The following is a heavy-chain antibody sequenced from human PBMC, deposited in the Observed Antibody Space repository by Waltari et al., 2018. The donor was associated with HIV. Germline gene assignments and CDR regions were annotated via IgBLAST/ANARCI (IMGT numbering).Heavy chain of an antibody. D-gene: IGHD3-10*01. V-gene: IGHV4-39*01. CDR2: IYYSGST. J-gene: IGHJ4*02. CDR1: GGSISSSSYY. Sequence: QMQLQESGPGLVKPSETLSLTCTVSGGSISSSSYYWGWIRQPPGKGREWIGSIYYSGSTNYNPSLKSRVTISVDTSKNQFSLKLSSVTAADTAVYYCVSLGYGSGSYSKGFDYWGQGTLVTVSS. CDR3: VSLGYGSGSYSKGFDY.